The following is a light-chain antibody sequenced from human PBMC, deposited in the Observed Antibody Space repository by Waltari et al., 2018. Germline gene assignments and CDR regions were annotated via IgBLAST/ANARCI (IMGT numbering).Light chain of an antibody. Sequence: QSALTQPPSVSGSPGQSVTIPCTGTSSDVGNYNRVSWYQQPPGTAPKLMIYEVSNRPSGVPDRFSGSKSGNTASLTISGLQAEDEADYYCSSYTTSRTLVFGGGTKLTVL. CDR3: SSYTTSRTLV. CDR2: EVS. CDR1: SSDVGNYNR. V-gene: IGLV2-18*02. J-gene: IGLJ3*02.